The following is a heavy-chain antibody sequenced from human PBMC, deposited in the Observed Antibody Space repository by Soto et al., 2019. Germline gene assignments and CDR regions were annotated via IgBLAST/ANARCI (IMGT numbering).Heavy chain of an antibody. V-gene: IGHV2-26*01. D-gene: IGHD2-2*02. CDR2: VFSNDEK. CDR3: TRVDERLYTGHGLYYSES. J-gene: IGHJ4*01. CDR1: GFSLSNARMG. Sequence: SGPTLVNPTETVTLNSTVSGFSLSNARMGVSWIRQPPGNSLEWLAHVFSNDEKSYSTSLKSRLTISKDTSKSQVVLTMANMDPVETAPYYCTRVDERLYTGHGLYYSESWGKGTLV.